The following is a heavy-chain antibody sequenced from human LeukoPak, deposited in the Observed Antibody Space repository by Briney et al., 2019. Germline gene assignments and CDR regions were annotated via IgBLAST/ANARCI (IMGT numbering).Heavy chain of an antibody. CDR3: AKDRGSGSYLVYFDY. CDR1: GFTFSSYA. J-gene: IGHJ4*02. Sequence: PGGSLRLSCAASGFTFSSYAMSWVRQAPGKGLEWVSAISGSGGSTYYADPVKGRFTISRDNSKNTLYLQMNSLRAEDTAVYYCAKDRGSGSYLVYFDYWGQGTLVTVSS. D-gene: IGHD3-10*01. V-gene: IGHV3-23*01. CDR2: ISGSGGST.